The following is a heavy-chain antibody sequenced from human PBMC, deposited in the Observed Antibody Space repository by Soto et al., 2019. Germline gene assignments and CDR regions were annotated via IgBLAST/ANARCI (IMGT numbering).Heavy chain of an antibody. CDR1: GFSFSSYA. V-gene: IGHV3-30*18. CDR2: ISYDGRNK. D-gene: IGHD2-8*01. Sequence: VRLSCVASGFSFSSYAMHWVRQAPGKGLEWVAVISYDGRNKYYADSVKGRYTISRDNSKNTLYLQMNSLRDEDTAVYYCAKDRRYCTNGVCYSGDYKSNIDVWGQGTTGTV. J-gene: IGHJ6*02. CDR3: AKDRRYCTNGVCYSGDYKSNIDV.